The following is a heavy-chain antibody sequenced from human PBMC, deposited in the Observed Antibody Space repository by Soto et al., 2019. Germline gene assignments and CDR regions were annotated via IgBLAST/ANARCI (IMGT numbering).Heavy chain of an antibody. CDR2: IHYSGRT. Sequence: SATLSLTRSVSDSSITGFDLTWIWLPPGKILEWIGYIHYSGRTDYTPSLTSRATMSVDTSKNQFSLNLKSITAADTAVYYCVRVGVGIGNHFDSWGRGTLVTVSS. CDR1: DSSITGFD. D-gene: IGHD1-26*01. J-gene: IGHJ4*02. CDR3: VRVGVGIGNHFDS. V-gene: IGHV4-59*12.